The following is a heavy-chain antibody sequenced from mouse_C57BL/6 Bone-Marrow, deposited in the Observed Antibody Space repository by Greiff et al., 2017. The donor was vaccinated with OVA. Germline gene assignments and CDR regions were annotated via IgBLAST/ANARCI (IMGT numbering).Heavy chain of an antibody. CDR2: IYPGSGST. CDR3: ARDCGGSYGFAY. J-gene: IGHJ3*01. CDR1: GYTFTSYW. D-gene: IGHD1-1*02. V-gene: IGHV1-55*01. Sequence: QVQLQQPGAELVKPGASVKMSCKASGYTFTSYWITWVKQRPGQGLEWIGDIYPGSGSTNYNEKFKSKATLTVDTSSSTAYMQLSSLTSEDSAVYYCARDCGGSYGFAYWGQGTLVTVSA.